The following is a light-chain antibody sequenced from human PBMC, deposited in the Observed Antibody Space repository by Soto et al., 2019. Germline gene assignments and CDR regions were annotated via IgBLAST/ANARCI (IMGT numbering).Light chain of an antibody. CDR2: EAT. J-gene: IGLJ1*01. CDR1: SGDIGRYNF. Sequence: QSVLTQPASMSGSPGQSITISCTGTSGDIGRYNFVSWYQHHPGKAPKLIIYEATKRPSGVSYRFSGSKSGNTASLTISGLQAEDEADYYCTSYAGSNNSYVFXTGTKLTVL. CDR3: TSYAGSNNSYV. V-gene: IGLV2-14*01.